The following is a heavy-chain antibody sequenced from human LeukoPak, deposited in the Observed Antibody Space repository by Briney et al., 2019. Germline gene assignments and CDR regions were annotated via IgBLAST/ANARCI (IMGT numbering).Heavy chain of an antibody. Sequence: PGGSLRLSCAASGFTFSNYWMTWVRQAPGKGLEWVANINQDGSGKEYVDSVKGRFTISRDNAKNSLYLQMNSLRAEDTAVYYCARDWGSSSWHTYYFDYWGQGTLVTVSS. J-gene: IGHJ4*02. CDR2: INQDGSGK. V-gene: IGHV3-7*01. CDR3: ARDWGSSSWHTYYFDY. CDR1: GFTFSNYW. D-gene: IGHD6-13*01.